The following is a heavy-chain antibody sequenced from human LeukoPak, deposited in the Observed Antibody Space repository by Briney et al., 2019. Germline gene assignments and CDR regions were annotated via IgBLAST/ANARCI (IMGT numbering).Heavy chain of an antibody. CDR2: VHLSGAS. J-gene: IGHJ1*01. CDR3: ARESGAFSPFGF. V-gene: IGHV4-4*02. Sequence: PSETLSLTCAVSGGSILSTNWWSWVRQPPGWGLEWIGEVHLSGASNYNPSLKSRVNMSIDKSRNQLSLELTSVTAADTAMYYCARESGAFSPFGFWGQGTLVTVSS. D-gene: IGHD1-26*01. CDR1: GGSILSTNW.